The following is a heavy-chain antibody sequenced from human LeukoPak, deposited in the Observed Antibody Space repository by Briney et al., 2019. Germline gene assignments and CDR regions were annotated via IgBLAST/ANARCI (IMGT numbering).Heavy chain of an antibody. CDR1: GYTFTGYY. CDR3: ARDQERPIFGVVIALDY. Sequence: ASVKVSCKASGYTFTGYYMHWVRQAPGQGLEWMGIINPSGGSTSYAQKFQGRVTMTRDTSTSTVYMELSSLRSEDTAVYYCARDQERPIFGVVIALDYWGQGTLVTVSS. D-gene: IGHD3-3*01. J-gene: IGHJ4*02. CDR2: INPSGGST. V-gene: IGHV1-46*01.